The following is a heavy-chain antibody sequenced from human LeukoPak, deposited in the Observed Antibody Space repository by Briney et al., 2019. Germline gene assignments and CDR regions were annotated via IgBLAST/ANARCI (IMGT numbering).Heavy chain of an antibody. CDR3: AKDLGYCSSTSCYNPFYY. CDR2: IRYDGSNK. CDR1: GFTFSSYG. J-gene: IGHJ4*02. Sequence: PGGSLRLSCAASGFTFSSYGMHWVRQAPGKGLEWVAFIRYDGSNKYYADSVKGRFTISRDNSKNTLYLQMNSLRAEDTAVYYCAKDLGYCSSTSCYNPFYYWGEGTLVTVSS. D-gene: IGHD2-2*02. V-gene: IGHV3-30*02.